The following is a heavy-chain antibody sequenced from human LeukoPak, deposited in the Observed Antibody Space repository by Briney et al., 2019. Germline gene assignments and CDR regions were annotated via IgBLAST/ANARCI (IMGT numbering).Heavy chain of an antibody. J-gene: IGHJ6*03. CDR2: IYTSGST. V-gene: IGHV4-4*07. D-gene: IGHD3-3*01. CDR3: ARTGYYDFSYYYYYMDV. Sequence: SETLSLTXTVSGGSISSYYWSWIRQPAGKGLEWIGRIYTSGSTNYNPSLKSRVTMPVDTSKNQFSLKLSSVTAADTAVYYCARTGYYDFSYYYYYMDVWGKGTTVTVSS. CDR1: GGSISSYY.